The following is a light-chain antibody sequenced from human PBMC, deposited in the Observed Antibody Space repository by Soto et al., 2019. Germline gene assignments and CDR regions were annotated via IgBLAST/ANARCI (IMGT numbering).Light chain of an antibody. CDR1: SSDVGGYHY. CDR3: CSYAGSYTLV. Sequence: QSALTQPRSVSGSPGQSVTLSCTGTSSDVGGYHYVSWYQHHRGKAPKIIIYDVNKRLSGVPDRFSGSKSGNTASLTISGLQTEDEADYYCCSYAGSYTLVFGGGTKLTVL. V-gene: IGLV2-11*01. J-gene: IGLJ2*01. CDR2: DVN.